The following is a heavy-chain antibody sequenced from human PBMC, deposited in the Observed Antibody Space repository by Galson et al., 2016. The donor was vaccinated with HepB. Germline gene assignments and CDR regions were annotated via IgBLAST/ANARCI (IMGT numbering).Heavy chain of an antibody. V-gene: IGHV1-8*01. D-gene: IGHD1-1*01. Sequence: SVKVSCKASGYSFNSYDINWIRQATGQGLEWMGWMNSNNDDKAYAQKFRGRVTMTRDTSISTAYMELSNLTLNDTALYFCARGQNWNCCGQGTLVTVSS. CDR3: ARGQNWNC. CDR1: GYSFNSYD. CDR2: MNSNNDDK. J-gene: IGHJ4*02.